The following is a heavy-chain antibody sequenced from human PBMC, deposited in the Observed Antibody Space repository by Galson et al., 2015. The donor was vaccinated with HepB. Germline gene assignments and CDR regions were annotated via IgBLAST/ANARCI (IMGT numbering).Heavy chain of an antibody. J-gene: IGHJ4*02. CDR2: ISSDVKHQ. Sequence: SLRLSCAASGFTFTNYGMHWVRQAPGKGLEWVAVISSDVKHQYYADSVRGRFTISRDNPKNTLYLQMNSLTPEDTAVYYCAKDGRWRASAGDPFHHWGQGTLVTVSS. V-gene: IGHV3-30*18. D-gene: IGHD6-13*01. CDR1: GFTFTNYG. CDR3: AKDGRWRASAGDPFHH.